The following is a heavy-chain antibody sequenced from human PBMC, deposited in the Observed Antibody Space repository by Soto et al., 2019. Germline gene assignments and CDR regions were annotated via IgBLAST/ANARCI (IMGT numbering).Heavy chain of an antibody. V-gene: IGHV3-21*01. CDR1: GFTFSSYS. Sequence: GGSLRLSCAASGFTFSSYSMNWVRRAPGKGLEWVSSISSSSSYIYYADSVKGRFTISIDNAKNSLYLQMNSLRAEDTAVYYCARDRSRGSAFDIWGQGTMVTVSS. D-gene: IGHD3-16*01. CDR3: ARDRSRGSAFDI. CDR2: ISSSSSYI. J-gene: IGHJ3*02.